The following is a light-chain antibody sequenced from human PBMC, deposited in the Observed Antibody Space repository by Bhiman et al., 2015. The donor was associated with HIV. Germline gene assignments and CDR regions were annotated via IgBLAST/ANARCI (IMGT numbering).Light chain of an antibody. V-gene: IGLV2-14*02. Sequence: QSALTQPASVSGWPGQSITISCTGTSSDVGTYNLVSWYQQHPGKAPKLMIYEVNKRPSGVSDRFSGSKSGNTASLTISGLQPEDEADYYCSSYTSTTTWVFGGGTKLTVL. CDR3: SSYTSTTTWV. CDR2: EVN. CDR1: SSDVGTYNL. J-gene: IGLJ3*02.